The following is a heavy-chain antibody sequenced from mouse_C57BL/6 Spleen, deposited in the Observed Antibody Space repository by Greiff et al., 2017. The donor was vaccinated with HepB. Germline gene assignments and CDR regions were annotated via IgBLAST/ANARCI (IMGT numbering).Heavy chain of an antibody. Sequence: QVQLQQPGAELVMPGASVKLSCKASGYTFTSYWMHWVKQRPGQGLEWIGEIDPSDSYTNYNQKFKGKSTLTVDKSSSTAYMQLSSLTSEDSAVYYCARGGIYYGNQGFAYWGQGTLVTVSA. CDR2: IDPSDSYT. J-gene: IGHJ3*01. V-gene: IGHV1-69*01. CDR3: ARGGIYYGNQGFAY. D-gene: IGHD2-1*01. CDR1: GYTFTSYW.